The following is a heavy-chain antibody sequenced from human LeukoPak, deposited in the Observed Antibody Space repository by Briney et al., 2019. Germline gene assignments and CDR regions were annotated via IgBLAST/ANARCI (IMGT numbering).Heavy chain of an antibody. CDR1: GFTFSSYA. Sequence: PGGSLRLSCAASGFTFSSYAMSWVRQAPGKGLEWVSAISGSGGSTYYADSVKGRFTISRDNSMNTLYLQMNSLRAEDTAVYYCAKDSSYGYYYYMDVWGKGTTVTVFS. V-gene: IGHV3-23*01. CDR3: AKDSSYGYYYYMDV. J-gene: IGHJ6*03. D-gene: IGHD5-18*01. CDR2: ISGSGGST.